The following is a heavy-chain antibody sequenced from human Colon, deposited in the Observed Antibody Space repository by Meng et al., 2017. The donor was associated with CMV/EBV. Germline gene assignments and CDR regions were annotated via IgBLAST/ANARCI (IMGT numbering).Heavy chain of an antibody. CDR1: GFSFSNYV. Sequence: VLVVAAGGASVQTAGSLSLSCAASGFSFSNYVMSWVRQAPGKGLEWVSSISGSGGSTYYADSVKGRFTISRDNSKKTLYLQMNSLRAEDTAVYYCAKPRGAGSWGRGTLVTVSS. V-gene: IGHV3-23*04. CDR3: AKPRGAGS. D-gene: IGHD6-19*01. J-gene: IGHJ5*02. CDR2: ISGSGGST.